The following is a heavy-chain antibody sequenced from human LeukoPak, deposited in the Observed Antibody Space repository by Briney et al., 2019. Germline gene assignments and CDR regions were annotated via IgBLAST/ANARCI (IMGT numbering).Heavy chain of an antibody. J-gene: IGHJ4*02. V-gene: IGHV1-3*01. CDR1: GYTFTSYY. CDR3: ARDSSRYQLLWFVY. D-gene: IGHD2-2*01. Sequence: GASVKVSCKASGYTFTSYYMHWVRQGPGQGLEWMGWINAGNGNTKYSQKFQGRVTITRDTSASTAYMELSSLRSEDTAVYYCARDSSRYQLLWFVYWGQGTLVTVSS. CDR2: INAGNGNT.